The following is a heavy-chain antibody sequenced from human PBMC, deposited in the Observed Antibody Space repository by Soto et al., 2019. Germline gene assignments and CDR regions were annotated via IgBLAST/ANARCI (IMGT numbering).Heavy chain of an antibody. CDR1: GFTFSRFG. D-gene: IGHD3-22*01. J-gene: IGHJ4*02. V-gene: IGHV3-23*01. CDR2: ISGGGNPT. CDR3: AKDITFDSSAYDS. Sequence: EVQLLESGGGLVQPGGSLRLSCAASGFTFSRFGMSWVRQAPGKGLEWISGISGGGNPTYYSESVKGRFTISRDSAKNTLSLQMSSLRTEDTAVYYCAKDITFDSSAYDSWGLGTLVTVSS.